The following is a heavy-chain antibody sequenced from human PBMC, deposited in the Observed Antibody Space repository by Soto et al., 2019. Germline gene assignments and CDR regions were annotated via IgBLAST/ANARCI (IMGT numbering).Heavy chain of an antibody. CDR3: VKEIVAAAYAATSAFDL. V-gene: IGHV3-23*01. CDR1: GFTFSSYV. J-gene: IGHJ4*02. CDR2: IDGSGDDK. D-gene: IGHD2-21*01. Sequence: EVQLLESGGGLVQPGGSLRLSCETSGFTFSSYVMGWVRQAPGAGLGWVSVIDGSGDDKSLADSVKGRFTISRDNSKDTLYLEMNSLRAEDTGIYYCVKEIVAAAYAATSAFDLWGQGTLVTVST.